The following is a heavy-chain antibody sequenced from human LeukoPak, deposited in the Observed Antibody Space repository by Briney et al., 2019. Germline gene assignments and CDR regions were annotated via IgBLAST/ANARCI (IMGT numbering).Heavy chain of an antibody. CDR1: GFTFSSYA. D-gene: IGHD6-13*01. Sequence: PGGSLRLSCAASGFTFSSYAMHWVRQAPGKGLEWVAVISYDGSSKYYADSVKGRFTISRDNSKNTLYLQMNSLRAEDTAVYYCARGGPAAGRFDYWGQGTLVTVSS. J-gene: IGHJ4*02. CDR3: ARGGPAAGRFDY. V-gene: IGHV3-30*14. CDR2: ISYDGSSK.